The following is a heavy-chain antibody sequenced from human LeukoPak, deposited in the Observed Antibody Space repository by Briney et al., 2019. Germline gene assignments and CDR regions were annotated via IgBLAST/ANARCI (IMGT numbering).Heavy chain of an antibody. J-gene: IGHJ4*02. V-gene: IGHV4-39*07. CDR3: VRAPPTVTNGYYFDR. CDR2: FYSTESI. Sequence: PSETLSLTCAVSGGSISNRNYYWGWVRQTPGTGLEWIGNFYSTESIHYNPSLESRVTISVDMSKNQFSLNLRSVTAADTAVYYCVRAPPTVTNGYYFDRWGQGTLVTVSS. D-gene: IGHD4-17*01. CDR1: GGSISNRNYY.